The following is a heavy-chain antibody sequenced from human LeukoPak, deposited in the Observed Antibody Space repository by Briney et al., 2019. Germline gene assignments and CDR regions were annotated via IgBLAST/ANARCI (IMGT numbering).Heavy chain of an antibody. V-gene: IGHV3-11*04. CDR3: ARDHRITMVRVPYYFDY. J-gene: IGHJ4*02. CDR1: GFTFSDYY. CDR2: ISSSGSTI. D-gene: IGHD3-10*01. Sequence: GGSLRLSCAASGFTFSDYYMSWIRQAPGKGLEWVSYISSSGSTIYYADSVKGRFTISRDNAKNSLYLQMNSLRAEDTAVYYCARDHRITMVRVPYYFDYWGQGTLVTVSS.